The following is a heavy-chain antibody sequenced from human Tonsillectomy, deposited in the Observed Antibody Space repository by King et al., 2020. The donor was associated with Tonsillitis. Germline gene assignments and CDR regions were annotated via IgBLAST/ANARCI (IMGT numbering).Heavy chain of an antibody. CDR3: ATVGSSAYYVY. D-gene: IGHD3-22*01. Sequence: VQLVESGGGLVQPGRSVRLSCEASGFTFSGYWMHWVRQAPGKELVWVSHINGDGTNTNYADSVKGRFTISRDNAKNTLYLQMNSLRAEDTAVYFCATVGSSAYYVYWGQGTLVTVSS. J-gene: IGHJ4*02. V-gene: IGHV3-74*01. CDR2: INGDGTNT. CDR1: GFTFSGYW.